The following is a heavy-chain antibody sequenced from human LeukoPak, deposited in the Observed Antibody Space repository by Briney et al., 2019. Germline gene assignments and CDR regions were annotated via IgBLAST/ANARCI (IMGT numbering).Heavy chain of an antibody. J-gene: IGHJ6*03. Sequence: GGSLRLSCAASGFTFSDYEMNWVRQAPGKGLEWVSHISTSGSIIHYADSVEGRFTISRDNAKNSLYLQMNSLRAEDTAVYYCARSFYGHDPYYCYMDVWGKGTTVTVSS. D-gene: IGHD2-2*01. CDR2: ISTSGSII. CDR3: ARSFYGHDPYYCYMDV. V-gene: IGHV3-48*03. CDR1: GFTFSDYE.